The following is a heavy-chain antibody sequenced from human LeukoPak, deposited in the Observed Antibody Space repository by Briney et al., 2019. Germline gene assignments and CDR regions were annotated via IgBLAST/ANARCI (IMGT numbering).Heavy chain of an antibody. Sequence: GGSLRLSCAASGFTFSSYWMSWVRQAPGKGLEWVANIKQDGSEKYYVDSVKGRFTISRDNSKNTLYLQMNSLRAEDTAVYHCAKEWAYCSSTSCYTVFDYWGQGTLVTVSS. CDR2: IKQDGSEK. CDR1: GFTFSSYW. J-gene: IGHJ4*02. V-gene: IGHV3-7*03. D-gene: IGHD2-2*02. CDR3: AKEWAYCSSTSCYTVFDY.